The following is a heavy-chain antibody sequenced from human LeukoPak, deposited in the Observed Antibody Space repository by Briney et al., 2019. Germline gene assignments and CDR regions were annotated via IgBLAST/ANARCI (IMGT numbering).Heavy chain of an antibody. CDR3: AELGITMIGGV. J-gene: IGHJ6*04. V-gene: IGHV3-23*01. CDR1: EFTFSTYG. D-gene: IGHD3-10*02. Sequence: GGSLRLSCAASEFTFSTYGMSWVRQASGKGLEWVSAISGSGGTTYYADSVKGRFTISRDNAKNSLYLQMNSLRAEDTAVYYCAELGITMIGGVWGKGTTVTISS. CDR2: ISGSGGTT.